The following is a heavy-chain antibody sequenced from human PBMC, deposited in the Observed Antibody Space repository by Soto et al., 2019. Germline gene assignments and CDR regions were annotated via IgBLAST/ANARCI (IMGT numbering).Heavy chain of an antibody. D-gene: IGHD3-16*02. CDR3: ARGWTVYVWGSYRTDGPGAFDI. V-gene: IGHV4-34*01. CDR1: GGSFSGYY. CDR2: INHSGST. J-gene: IGHJ3*02. Sequence: PSETLSLTCAVYGGSFSGYYWSWIRQPPGKGLEWIGEINHSGSTNYNPSLKSRVTISVDTSKNQFSLKLSSVTAADTAVYYCARGWTVYVWGSYRTDGPGAFDIWGQGTMVT.